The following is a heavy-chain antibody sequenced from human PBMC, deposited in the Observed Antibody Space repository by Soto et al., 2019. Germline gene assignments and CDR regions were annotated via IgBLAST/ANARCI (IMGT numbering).Heavy chain of an antibody. CDR1: GFTFSSYG. CDR2: ISYDGSNK. CDR3: AKDRGRFRSGYDSRGPYYYYYGMDV. J-gene: IGHJ6*02. D-gene: IGHD5-12*01. V-gene: IGHV3-30*18. Sequence: GGSLRLSCAASGFTFSSYGMHWVRQAPGKGLEWVAVISYDGSNKYYADSVKGRFTISRDNSKNTLYLQMNSLRAEDTAVYYCAKDRGRFRSGYDSRGPYYYYYGMDVWGQGTTVTVSS.